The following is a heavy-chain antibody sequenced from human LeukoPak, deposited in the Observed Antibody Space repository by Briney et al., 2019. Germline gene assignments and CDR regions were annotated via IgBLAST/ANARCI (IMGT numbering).Heavy chain of an antibody. CDR2: INHSGST. V-gene: IGHV4-34*01. CDR3: ARVARQRYYYYGMDV. Sequence: SETLSLTCAVSGGSIGSGHYWSWIRQPPGKGLEWIGEINHSGSTNYNPSLKSRVTISVDTSKNQFSLKLSSVTAADTAVYYCARVARQRYYYYGMDVWGQGTTVTVSS. J-gene: IGHJ6*02. D-gene: IGHD6-25*01. CDR1: GGSIGSGHY.